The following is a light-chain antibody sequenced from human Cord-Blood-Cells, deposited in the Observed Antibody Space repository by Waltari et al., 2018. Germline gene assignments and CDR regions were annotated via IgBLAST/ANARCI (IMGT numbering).Light chain of an antibody. J-gene: IGKJ2*01. CDR2: DAS. CDR3: QQRSNWPPMYT. Sequence: EIVFTQSPATLYLSPGERATLSCTASQSVSSYLAWYQQKPGQAPRLLIYDASNRATGIPARFSGSGSGTDFTLTISSLEPEDFAVYYCQQRSNWPPMYTFGQGTKLEIK. CDR1: QSVSSY. V-gene: IGKV3-11*01.